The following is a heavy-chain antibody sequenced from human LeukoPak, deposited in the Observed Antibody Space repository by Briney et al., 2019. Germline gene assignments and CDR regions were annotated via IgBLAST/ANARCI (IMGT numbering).Heavy chain of an antibody. D-gene: IGHD3-22*01. CDR3: ARGDYDSSGYIPDYFDY. CDR2: INHSGST. V-gene: IGHV4-34*01. J-gene: IGHJ4*02. CDR1: GGSFSGYY. Sequence: PSETLSLTCAVYGGSFSGYYWSWIRQPPGKGLEWIGEINHSGSTNYNPSLKSRVTISVDTSKNQFSLKLSSVTAADTAVYYCARGDYDSSGYIPDYFDYWGQGTLVTVSS.